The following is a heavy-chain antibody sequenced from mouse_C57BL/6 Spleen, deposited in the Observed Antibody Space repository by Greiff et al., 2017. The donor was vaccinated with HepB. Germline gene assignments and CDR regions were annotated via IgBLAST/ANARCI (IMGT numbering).Heavy chain of an antibody. CDR2: IYPGDGDT. Sequence: VQRVESGAELVKPGASVKISCKASGYAFSSYWMNWVKQRPGKGLEWIGQIYPGDGDTNYNGKFKGKATLTADKSSSTAYMQLSSLTSEDSAVYFCARGGYSNYYSWFAYWGQGTLVTVSA. CDR1: GYAFSSYW. J-gene: IGHJ3*01. D-gene: IGHD2-5*01. CDR3: ARGGYSNYYSWFAY. V-gene: IGHV1-80*01.